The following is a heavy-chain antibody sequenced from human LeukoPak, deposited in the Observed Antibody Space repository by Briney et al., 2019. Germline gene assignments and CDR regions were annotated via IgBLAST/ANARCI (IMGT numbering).Heavy chain of an antibody. D-gene: IGHD4-23*01. CDR2: VIPIFGTA. J-gene: IGHJ6*03. CDR1: GGTFSSYA. V-gene: IGHV1-69*05. Sequence: SVKVSCKASGGTFSSYAISWVRQAPGQGLEWMGGVIPIFGTANYAQKFQGRVTITTDESTSTAYMELSSLRSEDTAVYYCARVHLDYSGNSGYYYMDVWGKGTTVTVSS. CDR3: ARVHLDYSGNSGYYYMDV.